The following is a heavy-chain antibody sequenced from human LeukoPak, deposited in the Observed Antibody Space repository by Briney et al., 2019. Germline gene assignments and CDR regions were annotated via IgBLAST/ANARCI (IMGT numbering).Heavy chain of an antibody. CDR3: ARHYYDSSGYYPHRFHP. J-gene: IGHJ5*02. D-gene: IGHD3-22*01. CDR2: ISSSSSYI. Sequence: GGSLRLSCAASGFTFSSYSMNWVRQAPGKGLEWVSSISSSSSYIYYADSVKGRFTISRDNAKNSLYLQMNSLRAEDTDVYYCARHYYDSSGYYPHRFHPRGPGTLVTVSS. V-gene: IGHV3-21*01. CDR1: GFTFSSYS.